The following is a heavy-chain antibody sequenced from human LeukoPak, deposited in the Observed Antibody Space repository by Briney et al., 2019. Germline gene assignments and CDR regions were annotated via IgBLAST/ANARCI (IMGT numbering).Heavy chain of an antibody. CDR3: ARDISPVNY. J-gene: IGHJ4*02. CDR2: IYYSGST. CDR1: GGSISNQY. V-gene: IGHV4-59*11. D-gene: IGHD6-19*01. Sequence: PSETLSLTCSVSGGSISNQYWSWIRQPPGKGLEWIGYIYYSGSTNYNPSLKSRVTISVDMSKNQFSLKLSSVTAADTAVYYCARDISPVNYWGQGTLVTVSS.